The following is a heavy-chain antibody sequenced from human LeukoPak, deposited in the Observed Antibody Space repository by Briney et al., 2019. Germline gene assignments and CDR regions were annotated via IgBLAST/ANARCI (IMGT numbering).Heavy chain of an antibody. CDR2: IIPIFGTA. J-gene: IGHJ4*02. D-gene: IGHD3-9*01. CDR3: ASGGTLTIFWI. Sequence: ASVKVSCKASGGTFSSYAISWVRQAPGQGLEWMGGIIPIFGTANYAQKFQGRVTITADKSTSTAYMELSSLRSEDTAVYYCASGGTLTIFWIWGQGTLVTVSS. V-gene: IGHV1-69*06. CDR1: GGTFSSYA.